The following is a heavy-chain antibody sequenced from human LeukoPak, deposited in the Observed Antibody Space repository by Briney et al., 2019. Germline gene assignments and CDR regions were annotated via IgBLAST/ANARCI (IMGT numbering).Heavy chain of an antibody. CDR1: GGSITTSSIY. D-gene: IGHD3-10*01. CDR3: ARRKSASARTDY. V-gene: IGHV4-39*01. Sequence: SETLSLTCTVSGGSITTSSIYWVWIRQPPGKGLEWIGNIYYSGSTYYNPSLNSRVTISIDTSKNQFSLNLSPVTAADTAVYYCARRKSASARTDYWGQGTLVTVSS. J-gene: IGHJ4*02. CDR2: IYYSGST.